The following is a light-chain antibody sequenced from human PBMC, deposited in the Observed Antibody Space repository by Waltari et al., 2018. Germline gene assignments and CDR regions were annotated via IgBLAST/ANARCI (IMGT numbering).Light chain of an antibody. Sequence: EIVWTQSPGTLSLSPGERATLSCRASQSISKYLVWYQQKPGQPPRLLIYETSIRATGIPDRFSGSGSGTDFRLTISRLEPEDFAVYYCQKYGTLPATFGQGTKVEIK. CDR2: ETS. CDR3: QKYGTLPAT. CDR1: QSISKY. J-gene: IGKJ1*01. V-gene: IGKV3-20*01.